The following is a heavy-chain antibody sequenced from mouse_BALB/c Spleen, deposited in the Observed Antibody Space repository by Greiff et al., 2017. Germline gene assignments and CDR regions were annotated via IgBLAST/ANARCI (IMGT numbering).Heavy chain of an antibody. Sequence: QVQLKESGPGLVAPSQSLSITCTVSGFSLTSYGVHWVRQPPGKGLEWLGVIWAGGSTNYNSALMSRLSISKDNSKSQVFLKMNSLQTDDTAMDYCARASMITTWFAYWGQGTLVTVSA. J-gene: IGHJ3*01. CDR2: IWAGGST. CDR3: ARASMITTWFAY. V-gene: IGHV2-9*02. D-gene: IGHD2-4*01. CDR1: GFSLTSYG.